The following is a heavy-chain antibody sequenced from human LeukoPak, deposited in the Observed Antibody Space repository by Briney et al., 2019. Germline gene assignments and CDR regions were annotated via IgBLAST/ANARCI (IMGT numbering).Heavy chain of an antibody. CDR1: GGSFSGYY. D-gene: IGHD3-22*01. J-gene: IGHJ4*02. Sequence: SETLSLTCAVYGGSFSGYYWSWIRQPPGKGLEWIGEINHSGSTNYNPSLKSRVTISVDTSKNQFSLKLSSVTVADTAVYYCARFDYYDSSGYRVGYFDYWGQGTLVTVSS. CDR3: ARFDYYDSSGYRVGYFDY. V-gene: IGHV4-34*01. CDR2: INHSGST.